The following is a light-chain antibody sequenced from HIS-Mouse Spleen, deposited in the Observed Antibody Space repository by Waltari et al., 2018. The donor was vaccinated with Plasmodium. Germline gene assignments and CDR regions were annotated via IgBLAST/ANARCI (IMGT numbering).Light chain of an antibody. CDR1: NIARKS. V-gene: IGLV3-21*02. Sequence: SYVLAQPPSVSVAPGQTARITRGGNNIARKSVHWYQQKPGQAPVLVVYDDSDRPSGIPERFSGSNSGNTATLTISRVEAGDEADYYCQVWDSSSDHYVFGTGTKVTVL. J-gene: IGLJ1*01. CDR2: DDS. CDR3: QVWDSSSDHYV.